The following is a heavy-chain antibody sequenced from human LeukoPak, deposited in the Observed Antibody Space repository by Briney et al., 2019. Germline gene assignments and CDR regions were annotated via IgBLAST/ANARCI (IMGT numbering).Heavy chain of an antibody. CDR3: ARDRRASGSYFGDVFAI. J-gene: IGHJ3*02. CDR1: GGTFSSYA. CDR2: IIPIFGTA. D-gene: IGHD1-26*01. V-gene: IGHV1-69*05. Sequence: SVKVSCKASGGTFSSYAISWVRQAPGQGLEWMGGIIPIFGTANYAQKFQGRVAITTDESTSTAYMELSSLRSEDTAAYYCARDRRASGSYFGDVFAIWGKGKMVTVSS.